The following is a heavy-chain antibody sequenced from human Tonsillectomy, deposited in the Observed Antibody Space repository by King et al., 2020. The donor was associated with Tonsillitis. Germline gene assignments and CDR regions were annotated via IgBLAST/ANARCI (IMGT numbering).Heavy chain of an antibody. CDR2: IYYSGST. CDR1: GGSISTYY. J-gene: IGHJ6*02. CDR3: ARDKVCSGYYCAYGMDV. V-gene: IGHV4-59*01. D-gene: IGHD3-22*01. Sequence: QLQESGPGLVKPSETLSLTCTVSGGSISTYYWSWIRQPPGKGLEWIGYIYYSGSTNYNPSPKSRVTISVDTSKNQFSLKLSPVTAADTAVYYCARDKVCSGYYCAYGMDVWGQGTTVTVSS.